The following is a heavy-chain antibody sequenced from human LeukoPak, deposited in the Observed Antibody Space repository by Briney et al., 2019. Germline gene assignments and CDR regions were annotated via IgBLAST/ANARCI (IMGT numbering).Heavy chain of an antibody. D-gene: IGHD1-1*01. CDR2: IRYDGSNK. CDR1: GFTFSSYG. CDR3: AKSGTTGTTRGYFDY. Sequence: GGSLRLSCAASGFTFSSYGMHWVRQAPGKGLEWVAFIRYDGSNKYYADSVKGRFTIPRDNSKNTLYLQMNSLRAEDTAVYYCAKSGTTGTTRGYFDYWGQGTLVTVSS. V-gene: IGHV3-30*02. J-gene: IGHJ4*02.